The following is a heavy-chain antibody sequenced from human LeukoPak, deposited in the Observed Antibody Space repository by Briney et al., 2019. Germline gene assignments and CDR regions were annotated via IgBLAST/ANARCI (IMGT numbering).Heavy chain of an antibody. CDR3: ASPRLRDMVSSLDH. D-gene: IGHD2-15*01. V-gene: IGHV1-69*04. CDR1: GGTFRNIA. CDR2: IIPILGIT. J-gene: IGHJ4*01. Sequence: SVKVSCKASGGTFRNIAISWVRQAPGQGLEWMGRIIPILGITKYAQQFQGRVTLTADKSTNTAYMDLTSLRSEDTALYFCASPRLRDMVSSLDHWGQGTLVTVSS.